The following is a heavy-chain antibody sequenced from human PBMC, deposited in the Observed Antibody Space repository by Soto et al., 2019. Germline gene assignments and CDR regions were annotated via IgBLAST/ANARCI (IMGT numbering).Heavy chain of an antibody. V-gene: IGHV3-23*01. CDR3: ARDPDSSGWYYFKH. CDR2: ISGSGGST. D-gene: IGHD6-19*01. CDR1: GFTFSSYA. J-gene: IGHJ1*01. Sequence: PGGSLRLSCAASGFTFSSYAMNWVRQAPGKGLEWVSAISGSGGSTYYADSVKGRFTISRDNSKNTLYLQMNSLRAEDTAVYFCARDPDSSGWYYFKHWGQGTRVTVAS.